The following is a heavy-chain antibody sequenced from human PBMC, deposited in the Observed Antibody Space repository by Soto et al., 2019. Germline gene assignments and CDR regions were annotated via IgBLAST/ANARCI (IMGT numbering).Heavy chain of an antibody. CDR1: GYTFTSYG. Sequence: ASVNVSFKASGYTFTSYGISWVRQAPGQGLEWMGWISAYNGDTNYAQKLQGRVTMTTDTSTSKAYMELRSLRPDDTAVYYCAREWGAHTLVGGMDVWG. V-gene: IGHV1-18*04. J-gene: IGHJ6*02. CDR2: ISAYNGDT. CDR3: AREWGAHTLVGGMDV. D-gene: IGHD3-10*02.